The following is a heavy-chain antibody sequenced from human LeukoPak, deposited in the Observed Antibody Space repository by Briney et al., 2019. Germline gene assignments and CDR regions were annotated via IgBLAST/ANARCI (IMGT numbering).Heavy chain of an antibody. Sequence: ASVKVSCKASGYTFTGYYMHWVRQAPGPGLEWMGWINPNSGGTNYAQKFQGRVTMTRDTSISTAYMELSRLRSDDTAVYYCARDLSVVVPAASAYGMDVWGQGTTVTVSS. CDR2: INPNSGGT. V-gene: IGHV1-2*02. CDR1: GYTFTGYY. CDR3: ARDLSVVVPAASAYGMDV. J-gene: IGHJ6*02. D-gene: IGHD2-2*01.